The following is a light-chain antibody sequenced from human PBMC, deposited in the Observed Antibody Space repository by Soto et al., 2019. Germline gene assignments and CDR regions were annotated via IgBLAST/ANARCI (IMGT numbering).Light chain of an antibody. CDR2: VNIDGSH. CDR3: QTWGTGIRV. J-gene: IGLJ2*01. V-gene: IGLV4-69*01. CDR1: SGHRNYA. Sequence: QLLLTQSPSASASLGASVTLTCTLSSGHRNYAIAWHQQHPEKGPRYLMKVNIDGSHNKGDGIPDRFSGSSSGAERYLTISSLQSEDEADYYCQTWGTGIRVFGGGTKLTVL.